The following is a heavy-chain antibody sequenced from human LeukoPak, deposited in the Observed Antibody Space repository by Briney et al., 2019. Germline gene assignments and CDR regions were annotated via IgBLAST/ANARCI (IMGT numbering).Heavy chain of an antibody. D-gene: IGHD3-10*01. V-gene: IGHV1-8*01. CDR2: MNPNSGNT. J-gene: IGHJ3*02. CDR3: ARAAVRRRVNDAFDI. CDR1: GYTFTSYD. Sequence: ASVKVSXKASGYTFTSYDINWVRQATGQGLEWMGWMNPNSGNTGYAQKFQSRVTMTRNTSISTAYMELSSLRSEDTAVYYCARAAVRRRVNDAFDIWGQGTMVTVSS.